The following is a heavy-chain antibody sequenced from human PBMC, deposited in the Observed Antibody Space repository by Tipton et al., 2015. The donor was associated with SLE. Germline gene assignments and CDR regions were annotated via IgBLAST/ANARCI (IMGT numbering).Heavy chain of an antibody. Sequence: TLSLTCTISGDSISNNNYYWNWIRQPPGKGLEWIGTSDYSANTYYNPSLRSRASISVDTSKNQLSLKLTSVTAADTAVYYCARDSSGWPSSDAFDIWGRGTMVTASS. CDR1: GDSISNNNYY. V-gene: IGHV4-39*07. CDR3: ARDSSGWPSSDAFDI. D-gene: IGHD6-19*01. J-gene: IGHJ3*02. CDR2: SDYSANT.